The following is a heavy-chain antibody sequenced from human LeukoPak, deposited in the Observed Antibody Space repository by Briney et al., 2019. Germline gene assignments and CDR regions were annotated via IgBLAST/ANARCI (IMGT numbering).Heavy chain of an antibody. CDR3: ARDLWGYGMDV. D-gene: IGHD7-27*01. J-gene: IGHJ6*02. CDR1: GYTFTSYY. V-gene: IGHV1-46*01. CDR2: INPSGGST. Sequence: ASVTVSCMASGYTFTSYYMHWVRQAPGQGLEWMGIINPSGGSTSYAQKFQGRVTMTRDTSTSTVYMELSSLRSEDTAVYYCARDLWGYGMDVWGQGTTVTVSS.